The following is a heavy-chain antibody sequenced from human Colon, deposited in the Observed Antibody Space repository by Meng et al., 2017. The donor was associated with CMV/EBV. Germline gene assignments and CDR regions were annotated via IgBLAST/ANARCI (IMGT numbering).Heavy chain of an antibody. CDR1: GYTFISYG. J-gene: IGHJ5*02. D-gene: IGHD3-16*01. V-gene: IGHV1-18*01. Sequence: SCTASGYTFISYGFNWVRPAPGEGLEWMGWISTFNSNKYYAQKFQDRVTMTTDRSTNTAYLELRALKADDTAIYFCARAVDGGRSDPWGQGTLVTVSS. CDR3: ARAVDGGRSDP. CDR2: ISTFNSNK.